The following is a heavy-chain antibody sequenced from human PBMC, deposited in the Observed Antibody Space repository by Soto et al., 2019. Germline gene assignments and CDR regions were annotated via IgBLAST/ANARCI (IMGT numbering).Heavy chain of an antibody. V-gene: IGHV3-30-3*01. J-gene: IGHJ2*01. D-gene: IGHD3-22*01. CDR2: ISYDGSNK. CDR3: AREHRIIMIVVVSSHWYFDL. CDR1: GFTFSSYA. Sequence: QVQLVESGGGVVQPGRSLRLSCAASGFTFSSYAMHWVRQAPGKGLEWVAVISYDGSNKYYADSVKGRFTISRDNSKNTLYLQMNSLRAEDTAVYYLAREHRIIMIVVVSSHWYFDLWGRGTLSLSPQ.